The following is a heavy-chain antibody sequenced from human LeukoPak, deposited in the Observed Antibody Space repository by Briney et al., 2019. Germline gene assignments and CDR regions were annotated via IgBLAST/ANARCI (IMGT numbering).Heavy chain of an antibody. CDR2: IYSSGTT. CDR1: GFTVSDNY. D-gene: IGHD6-13*01. J-gene: IGHJ6*02. Sequence: GGSLRLSCTASGFTVSDNYMSWVRQAPGKGLEWVLVIYSSGTTYYADSVKGRFTISRDNSKNTLYLQMNSLRVEDTAVYYCASLIAAAGYYYYYGMDVWGQGTTVTVSS. V-gene: IGHV3-66*01. CDR3: ASLIAAAGYYYYYGMDV.